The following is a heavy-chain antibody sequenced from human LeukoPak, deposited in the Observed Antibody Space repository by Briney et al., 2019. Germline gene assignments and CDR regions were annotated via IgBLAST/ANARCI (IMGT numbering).Heavy chain of an antibody. J-gene: IGHJ2*01. D-gene: IGHD3-3*01. CDR3: ASINTYYDFWSGYSIFQPDWYFDL. Sequence: LSGGSLRLSCAASGFTFSSYSMNWVRQAPGKGLEWVSYISSSSSTIYYADSVKGRFTISRDNAKNSLYLQMNSLRAEDTAVYYCASINTYYDFWSGYSIFQPDWYFDLWGRGTLVTVSS. V-gene: IGHV3-48*01. CDR2: ISSSSSTI. CDR1: GFTFSSYS.